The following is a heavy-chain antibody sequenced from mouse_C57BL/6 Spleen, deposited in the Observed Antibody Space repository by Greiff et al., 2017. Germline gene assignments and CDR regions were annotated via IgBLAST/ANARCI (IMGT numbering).Heavy chain of an antibody. CDR1: GYTFTSYW. CDR3: ARGELRLPYAMDY. D-gene: IGHD3-2*02. J-gene: IGHJ4*01. V-gene: IGHV1-7*01. Sequence: QVQLKESGAELAKPGASVKLSCKASGYTFTSYWMHWVKQRPGQGLEWIGYINPSSGYTKYNQKFKDKATLTADKSSSTAYMQLSRLTYEDSAIYYCARGELRLPYAMDYWGQGTSVTVSS. CDR2: INPSSGYT.